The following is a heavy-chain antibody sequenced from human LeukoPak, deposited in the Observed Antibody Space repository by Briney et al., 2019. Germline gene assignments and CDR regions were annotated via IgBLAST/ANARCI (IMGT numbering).Heavy chain of an antibody. CDR3: ARERSGSEIFARSFDI. CDR2: IYHSGST. Sequence: LETLSLTCAVSGGSISSSHWWSWVRQPPGKGLEWIGEIYHSGSTNYNPSLKSRITISVDMSKNQFSLKLSSVTAADTAVYYCARERSGSEIFARSFDIWGQGTMVTVSS. D-gene: IGHD3-3*01. J-gene: IGHJ3*02. V-gene: IGHV4-4*02. CDR1: GGSISSSHW.